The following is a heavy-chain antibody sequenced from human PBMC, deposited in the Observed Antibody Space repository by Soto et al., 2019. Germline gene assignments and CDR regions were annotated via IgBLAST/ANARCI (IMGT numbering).Heavy chain of an antibody. V-gene: IGHV1-18*01. CDR2: ISPYNGNT. CDR3: ARVYCSGGSCYLGFGWYYYYMDV. D-gene: IGHD2-15*01. J-gene: IGHJ6*03. CDR1: GYAFTNYD. Sequence: GASVKVSCKASGYAFTNYDISWVRQAPGQGLESMGWISPYNGNTNYAQKLQGRVTMTTDTSTSTAYMELRSLRSDDTAVYYCARVYCSGGSCYLGFGWYYYYMDVWGKGTTVTVSS.